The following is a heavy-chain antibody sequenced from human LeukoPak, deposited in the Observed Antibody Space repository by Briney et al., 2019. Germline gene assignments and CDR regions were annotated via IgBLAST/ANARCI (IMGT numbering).Heavy chain of an antibody. Sequence: GKSLRLSCEASGFAFTSYAMYWIRQAPGKGLEWVALIAYDGRKRSYGDSVKGRFTISRDNPKSTVHLQMNSLRPEDTAVYYCATTMDVTFNVWGQGTTVIVSS. V-gene: IGHV3-30*04. CDR1: GFAFTSYA. CDR3: ATTMDVTFNV. D-gene: IGHD3-10*01. J-gene: IGHJ3*01. CDR2: IAYDGRKR.